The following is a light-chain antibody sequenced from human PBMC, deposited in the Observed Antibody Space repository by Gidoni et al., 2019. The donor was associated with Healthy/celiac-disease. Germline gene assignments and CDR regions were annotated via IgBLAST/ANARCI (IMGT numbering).Light chain of an antibody. CDR1: KLGDKY. CDR3: QAWDSSTVV. CDR2: QDS. Sequence: SYELTRPPSVSVCPGQTASITCSGDKLGDKYACWYHQKPGQSPVLVIYQDSKRPSGITARFSGSNSGNTATLTISGTQAIDEADYYWQAWDSSTVVFGGGTKLTVL. J-gene: IGLJ2*01. V-gene: IGLV3-1*01.